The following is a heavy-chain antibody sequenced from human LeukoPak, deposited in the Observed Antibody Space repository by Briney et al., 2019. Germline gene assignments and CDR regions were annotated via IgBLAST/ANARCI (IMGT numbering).Heavy chain of an antibody. CDR2: ISDSGGST. V-gene: IGHV3-23*01. CDR3: AKDIAGSSGWNHLDY. D-gene: IGHD6-19*01. J-gene: IGHJ4*02. CDR1: GFTFSSYA. Sequence: PGGSLRLSCAASGFTFSSYAMYWVRQAPGMGLEWVSIISDSGGSTQYADSVKGRFTISRDNSKNTLYLQMNSLRTEDTAVYHCAKDIAGSSGWNHLDYWGQGTLVTVSP.